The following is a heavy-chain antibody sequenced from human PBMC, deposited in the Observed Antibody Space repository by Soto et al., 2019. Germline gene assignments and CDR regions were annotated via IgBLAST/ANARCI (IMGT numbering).Heavy chain of an antibody. CDR2: IYYSGST. J-gene: IGHJ6*03. Sequence: SETLSLTCTVSGGSISSYYWSWIRQPPGKGLEWIGYIYYSGSTNYNPSLKSRVTISVDTSKNQFSLKLSSVTAADTAVYYCARLAGYCSGGSCQPDYYYYYYMDVWGKGTTVTVSS. CDR3: ARLAGYCSGGSCQPDYYYYYYMDV. V-gene: IGHV4-59*01. CDR1: GGSISSYY. D-gene: IGHD2-15*01.